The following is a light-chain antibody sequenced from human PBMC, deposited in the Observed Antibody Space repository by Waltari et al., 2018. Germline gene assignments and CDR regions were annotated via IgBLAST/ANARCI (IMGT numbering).Light chain of an antibody. CDR1: QSVSSN. Sequence: EIVMTQTEATLNVALGERATRSVRANQSVSSNLAWYQQKPGQAPRLLIYGASTRATGIPARFSGSGSGTEFTLTISSLQSEDFAVYYCQQYNNWPPGTFGQGTKVEIK. CDR3: QQYNNWPPGT. CDR2: GAS. V-gene: IGKV3-15*01. J-gene: IGKJ1*01.